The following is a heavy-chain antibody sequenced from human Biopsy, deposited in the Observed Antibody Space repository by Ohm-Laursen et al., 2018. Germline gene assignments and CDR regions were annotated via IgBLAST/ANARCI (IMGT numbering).Heavy chain of an antibody. Sequence: SSVKVSCKASGGTLITYAISWVRQAPGQGLEWMGRIIPVLHVPTYAQSFQGRVTISADKSTSTAYMELSGLRSEDTAVYYCASLEDRTFDKWGQGTLVTVSS. V-gene: IGHV1-69*04. CDR1: GGTLITYA. CDR2: IIPVLHVP. CDR3: ASLEDRTFDK. J-gene: IGHJ4*02.